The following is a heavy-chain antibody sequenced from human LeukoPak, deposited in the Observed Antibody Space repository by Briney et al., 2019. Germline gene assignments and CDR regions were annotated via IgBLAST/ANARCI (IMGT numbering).Heavy chain of an antibody. CDR3: VRGVRGGSTDY. Sequence: PGGSLRLSCAASGFTFSSYGMNWVRQVPGQGLEWVSGGIRNGSGTNYSDSANSRFTISRDNAKNSLYLQMMSLRVEDAALYFVVRGVRGGSTDYWGEGKLGTLS. J-gene: IGHJ4*02. CDR1: GFTFSSYG. V-gene: IGHV3-20*04. CDR2: GIRNGSGT. D-gene: IGHD3-10*01.